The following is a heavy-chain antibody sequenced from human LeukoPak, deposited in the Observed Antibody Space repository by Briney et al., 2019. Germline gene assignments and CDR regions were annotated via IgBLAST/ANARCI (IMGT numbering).Heavy chain of an antibody. CDR1: GGSISSSSYY. D-gene: IGHD3-3*01. Sequence: PSETLSLTCTVSGGSISSSSYYWGWIRQPAGKGLEWIGRIYTSGSTNYNPSLKSRVTISVDTSKTQFSLKLSSVTAADTAVYYCARNPITIFGVVIIGAFDIWGQGTMVTVSS. CDR3: ARNPITIFGVVIIGAFDI. V-gene: IGHV4-61*02. J-gene: IGHJ3*02. CDR2: IYTSGST.